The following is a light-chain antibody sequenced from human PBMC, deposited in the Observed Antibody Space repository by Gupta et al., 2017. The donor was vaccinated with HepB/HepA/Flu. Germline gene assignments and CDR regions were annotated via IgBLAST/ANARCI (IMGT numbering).Light chain of an antibody. J-gene: IGKJ2*01. V-gene: IGKV1-39*01. Sequence: IQMTQSPSSLPASVGDRVTITCRASQSINDYLNWYQKKPGEAPKLLIYAASNLQSGVPSRFSASASGTDFTLTISGLQPEDFAIYYCQETYSAPPFTFGQGTKLEI. CDR2: AAS. CDR3: QETYSAPPFT. CDR1: QSINDY.